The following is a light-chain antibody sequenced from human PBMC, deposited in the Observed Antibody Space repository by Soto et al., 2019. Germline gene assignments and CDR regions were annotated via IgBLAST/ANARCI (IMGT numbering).Light chain of an antibody. CDR2: EVS. Sequence: QSVLTQPASVSGSPGQSIAISCTGSSSDVGIYNYVSWYQQHPGKVPKLIIYEVSNRPSGVSNRFSGSKSGNTASLTISGLQAEEEADYYCSSYKTRSTRVFGTGTKVTV. CDR1: SSDVGIYNY. V-gene: IGLV2-14*01. CDR3: SSYKTRSTRV. J-gene: IGLJ1*01.